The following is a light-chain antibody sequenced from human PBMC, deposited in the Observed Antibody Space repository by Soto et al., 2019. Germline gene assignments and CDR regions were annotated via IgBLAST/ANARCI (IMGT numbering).Light chain of an antibody. CDR2: GAS. Sequence: ETLLTQSPGTLSLSPGERATLFCRASQSLSASYLAWYQQKPGQAPRLLVYGASSRATGIPDRFSGSGSGTDFTLIISRLEPEDFAVYYCQQYGGSSWTFGQGTKVDIK. J-gene: IGKJ1*01. CDR1: QSLSASY. V-gene: IGKV3-20*01. CDR3: QQYGGSSWT.